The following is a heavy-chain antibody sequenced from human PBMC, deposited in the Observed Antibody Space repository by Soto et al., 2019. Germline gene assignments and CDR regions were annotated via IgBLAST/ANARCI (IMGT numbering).Heavy chain of an antibody. CDR2: IYWDDDK. CDR3: TDREVGDTAMTFAS. CDR1: GFSLSTSGVG. D-gene: IGHD5-18*01. V-gene: IGHV2-5*02. J-gene: IGHJ4*02. Sequence: SGPTLVNPTQTLTPTCTFSGFSLSTSGVGVGWIRQPPGKALEWLALIYWDDDKRYSPSLKSRLTITKDTSKNQVVLTMTNMDPVDTGTYYCTDREVGDTAMTFASWGQEAQVTVSS.